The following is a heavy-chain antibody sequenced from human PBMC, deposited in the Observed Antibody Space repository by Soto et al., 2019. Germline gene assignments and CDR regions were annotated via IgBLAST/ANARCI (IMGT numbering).Heavy chain of an antibody. CDR3: ARAYCSGGSCHYGMDV. CDR2: INPNSGGT. J-gene: IGHJ6*02. CDR1: GYTFTGYY. D-gene: IGHD2-15*01. Sequence: QVQLVQSGAEVKKPGASVKVSCKASGYTFTGYYMHWVRQAPGQGLEWMGWINPNSGGTNYAQKFQGWVTMTRDTSISTAYMELSRLRSDDTAVYYCARAYCSGGSCHYGMDVWGQGTTVTVSS. V-gene: IGHV1-2*04.